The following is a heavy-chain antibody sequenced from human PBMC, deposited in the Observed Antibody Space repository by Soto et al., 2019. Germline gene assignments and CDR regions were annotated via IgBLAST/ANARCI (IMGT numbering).Heavy chain of an antibody. Sequence: QITLKESGPTLVKPTQTLTLTCTFSGFSLSTSGVGVGWIRQPPGKALEWLALIYWDDDKRYSPSLKSRLTITKDTSKNQVVLTMTNLDPVDTATYYCAHRQRYSSSWALDYWGQGTLVTVSS. CDR1: GFSLSTSGVG. CDR2: IYWDDDK. D-gene: IGHD6-6*01. V-gene: IGHV2-5*02. CDR3: AHRQRYSSSWALDY. J-gene: IGHJ4*02.